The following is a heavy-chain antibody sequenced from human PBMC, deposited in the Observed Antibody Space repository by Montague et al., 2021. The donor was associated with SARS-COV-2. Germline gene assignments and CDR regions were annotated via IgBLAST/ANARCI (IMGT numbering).Heavy chain of an antibody. J-gene: IGHJ4*02. CDR3: ARQHAGYCSGGSWYWGAYFDY. Sequence: SETLSLTCTVSGGSISSSSHYWGWIRQPPGKGLEWIGSIYYSGSTYYNPSLKSRVTISVDTSKNQFSLKLSSVTAADTAVYYCARQHAGYCSGGSWYWGAYFDYWGQGTLVTVSS. V-gene: IGHV4-39*01. CDR1: GGSISSSSHY. D-gene: IGHD2-15*01. CDR2: IYYSGST.